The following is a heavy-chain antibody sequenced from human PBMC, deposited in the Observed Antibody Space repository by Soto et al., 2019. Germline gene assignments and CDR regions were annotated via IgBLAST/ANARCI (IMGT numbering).Heavy chain of an antibody. Sequence: QVQLQESGPGLVKPSETLSLTCTVSGGSISSYYWSWIRQPPGKGLEWIGYIYYSGSTNYNPSLKSRVTISVDTSKNQFSLKLSSVTAADTAVYYCARRYGDAFDLWGQGTMFTVSS. J-gene: IGHJ3*01. D-gene: IGHD1-20*01. V-gene: IGHV4-59*08. CDR3: ARRYGDAFDL. CDR1: GGSISSYY. CDR2: IYYSGST.